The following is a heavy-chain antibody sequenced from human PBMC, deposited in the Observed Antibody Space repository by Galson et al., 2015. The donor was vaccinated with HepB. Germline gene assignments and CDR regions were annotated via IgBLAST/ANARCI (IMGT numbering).Heavy chain of an antibody. CDR1: GYTFTSYG. D-gene: IGHD3-22*01. J-gene: IGHJ5*02. CDR2: ISAYNGNT. V-gene: IGHV1-18*01. CDR3: ARAVYYYDSSGYYYQGSWFDP. Sequence: QSGAEVKKPGASVKVSCKASGYTFTSYGISWVRQAPGQGLEWMGWISAYNGNTNYAQKLQGRVTMTTDTSTSTAYMELRSLRSDDTAVYYCARAVYYYDSSGYYYQGSWFDPWGQGTLVTVSS.